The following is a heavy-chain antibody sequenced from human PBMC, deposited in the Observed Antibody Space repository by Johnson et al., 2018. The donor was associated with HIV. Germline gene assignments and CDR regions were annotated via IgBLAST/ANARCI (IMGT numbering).Heavy chain of an antibody. D-gene: IGHD6-19*01. J-gene: IGHJ3*02. Sequence: QMLLVESGGGVVQPGGSLRLSCAASGFTFSSYGMHWVRQVSGQWLEWVAFIRHDGSNKYYGDSVKGRCTISRANSKNTLLLQMPSLRAEDTAVYSCAGGIRVAGGNDAFDIWGQGTMVTVSS. CDR3: AGGIRVAGGNDAFDI. CDR1: GFTFSSYG. V-gene: IGHV3-30*02. CDR2: IRHDGSNK.